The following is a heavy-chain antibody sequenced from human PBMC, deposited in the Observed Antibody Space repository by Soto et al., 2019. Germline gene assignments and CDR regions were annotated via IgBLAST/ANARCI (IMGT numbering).Heavy chain of an antibody. CDR1: GVSISSYY. Sequence: SETLSLTCTVSGVSISSYYWSWIRQPPGKGLEWIGYIYYSGSSNYNPSIKSRVTISVDTSKNQFSLKLSSVTAADTAVYYCARGRPQKGGYCSSTSCYSYYYYYMDVWGKGTTVTVSS. V-gene: IGHV4-59*01. J-gene: IGHJ6*03. CDR2: IYYSGSS. CDR3: ARGRPQKGGYCSSTSCYSYYYYYMDV. D-gene: IGHD2-2*01.